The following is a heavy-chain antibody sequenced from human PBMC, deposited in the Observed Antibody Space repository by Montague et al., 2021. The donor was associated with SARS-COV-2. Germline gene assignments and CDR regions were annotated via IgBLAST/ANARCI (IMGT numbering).Heavy chain of an antibody. CDR2: INGDGNGR. V-gene: IGHV3-74*01. CDR3: ANYDSSSYVSLGY. Sequence: SLRLSCAASGFTFNNYWMHWVRQAPGKGLVWVSRINGDGNGRNYAESVKGRFTISRDNAKKTLYLQMNSLRAEDTAVYYCANYDSSSYVSLGYWGRGTLVTVSS. CDR1: GFTFNNYW. D-gene: IGHD3-22*01. J-gene: IGHJ4*02.